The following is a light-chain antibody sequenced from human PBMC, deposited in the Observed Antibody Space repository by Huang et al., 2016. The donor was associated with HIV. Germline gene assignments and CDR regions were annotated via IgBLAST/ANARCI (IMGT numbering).Light chain of an antibody. J-gene: IGKJ5*01. CDR2: GAS. CDR3: QQYGSSPLIT. V-gene: IGKV3-20*01. Sequence: EIVLTQSPGTLSLSPGERATLSCRASQSVSSNYLAWYQQKPGQAPRLLSYGASSRVTCIPDRFSGSGSGTDFTLTIRRLDPEDFAVYYCQQYGSSPLITFGQGTRLEIK. CDR1: QSVSSNY.